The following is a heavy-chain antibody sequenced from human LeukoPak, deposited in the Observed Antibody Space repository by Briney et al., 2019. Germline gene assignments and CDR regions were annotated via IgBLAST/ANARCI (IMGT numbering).Heavy chain of an antibody. CDR3: ARDPDYYGSGSYGPYYYGMDV. V-gene: IGHV1-46*01. J-gene: IGHJ6*02. CDR2: INPSGGST. Sequence: ASVKVSCKAFGYTFTNYYMHWVRQAPGQGLEWMGIINPSGGSTTYAQKFQGRVTMTRDTSTSTVFMELSSLRFDDTAVYYCARDPDYYGSGSYGPYYYGMDVWGQGTTVTVSS. D-gene: IGHD3-10*01. CDR1: GYTFTNYY.